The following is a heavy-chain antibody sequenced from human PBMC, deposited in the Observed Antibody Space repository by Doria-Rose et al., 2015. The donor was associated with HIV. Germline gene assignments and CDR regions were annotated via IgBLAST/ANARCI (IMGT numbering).Heavy chain of an antibody. Sequence: SCKASGTTFTMYAINWVRQAPGQGPEWMGRIIPVLGVADYAQKFQARITITADDSTSTSYMELTTLRSDDTAIYYCARIPPFSTSYYFDYWGQGTLVTVSS. D-gene: IGHD2-2*01. CDR1: GTTFTMYA. J-gene: IGHJ4*02. V-gene: IGHV1-69*04. CDR2: IIPVLGVA. CDR3: ARIPPFSTSYYFDY.